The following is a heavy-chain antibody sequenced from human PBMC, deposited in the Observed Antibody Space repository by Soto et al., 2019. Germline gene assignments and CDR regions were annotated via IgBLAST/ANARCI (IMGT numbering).Heavy chain of an antibody. V-gene: IGHV3-74*01. CDR1: GFTFSDYW. D-gene: IGHD3-16*01. J-gene: IGHJ4*02. CDR2: IKSDGSST. Sequence: EVQLVESGGGLVQPGGSLRLSCAASGFTFSDYWMHWVRQAPGKGLVWVSRIKSDGSSTSYADSVKGRFTISRDNAKNTLYLQMNILRAEDTAVYYCARSWGGELVSWGQGALVIVSS. CDR3: ARSWGGELVS.